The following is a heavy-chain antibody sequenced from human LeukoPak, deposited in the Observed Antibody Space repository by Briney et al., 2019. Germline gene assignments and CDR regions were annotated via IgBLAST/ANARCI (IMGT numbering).Heavy chain of an antibody. J-gene: IGHJ4*02. D-gene: IGHD3-16*01. CDR1: GFAVSSNY. CDR3: ARVLLSWLTSRLGDY. CDR2: IYSGGST. Sequence: GGSLRLSCAVSGFAVSSNYMNWVRQAPGKGLEWVSVIYSGGSTYYADSVKGRFTISRDNSKNTLYLQMNSLRAEDTAVYYCARVLLSWLTSRLGDYWGQGTLVTVSS. V-gene: IGHV3-66*01.